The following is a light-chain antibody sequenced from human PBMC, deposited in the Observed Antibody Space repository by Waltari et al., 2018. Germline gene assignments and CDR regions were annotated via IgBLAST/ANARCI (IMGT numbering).Light chain of an antibody. J-gene: IGLJ3*02. CDR2: VTSDGSH. CDR1: SGLSSNV. Sequence: QLVLTQSPSASASLGASVKSTCPLSSGLSSNVIAWLQQQPEKGPRYLMKVTSDGSHSKGDEIPDRFSGSSSGAERYLTISSLQSEDEADYYCQTGGHGTWVFGGGTKLTVL. V-gene: IGLV4-69*01. CDR3: QTGGHGTWV.